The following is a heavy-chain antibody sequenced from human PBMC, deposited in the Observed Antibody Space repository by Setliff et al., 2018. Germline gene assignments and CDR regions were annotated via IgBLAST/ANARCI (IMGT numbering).Heavy chain of an antibody. Sequence: GSLRLSCAASGFTFSSYWMHWVRQAPGKGLVWVSRINSDGSSTSYADSVKGRFTISRDNAKNTLYLQMNSLRAEDTAVYYCTREAPRQGDYYMDVWGKGTTVTVSS. V-gene: IGHV3-74*01. J-gene: IGHJ6*03. CDR1: GFTFSSYW. CDR3: TREAPRQGDYYMDV. CDR2: INSDGSST.